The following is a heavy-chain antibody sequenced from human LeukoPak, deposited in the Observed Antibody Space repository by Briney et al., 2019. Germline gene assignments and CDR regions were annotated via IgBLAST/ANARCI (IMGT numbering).Heavy chain of an antibody. D-gene: IGHD3-22*01. CDR1: AGSICNSY. CDR2: ISTGGDI. V-gene: IGHV4-4*08. Sequence: SDTLSLTCAVSAGSICNSYCSWARQPPGKGLEFIGYISTGGDINYSPSLRSRATMSINPSNNQLSLTLTSVTTADTAVYFCVRGPGRGYDLEPWGQGSLVTISS. J-gene: IGHJ5*02. CDR3: VRGPGRGYDLEP.